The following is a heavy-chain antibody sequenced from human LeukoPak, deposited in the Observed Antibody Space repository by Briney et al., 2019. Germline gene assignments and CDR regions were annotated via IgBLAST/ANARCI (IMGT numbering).Heavy chain of an antibody. CDR2: IIPIFGTA. Sequence: SVKVSCKASGGTFSSYAISWVRQAPGQGLEWMGGIIPIFGTANYAQKFQGKVTITADESTSTAYMELSSLRSEDTAVYYCARRDIVVVPAAIEYYYYGMDVWGQGTTVTVSS. D-gene: IGHD2-2*01. V-gene: IGHV1-69*01. CDR3: ARRDIVVVPAAIEYYYYGMDV. J-gene: IGHJ6*02. CDR1: GGTFSSYA.